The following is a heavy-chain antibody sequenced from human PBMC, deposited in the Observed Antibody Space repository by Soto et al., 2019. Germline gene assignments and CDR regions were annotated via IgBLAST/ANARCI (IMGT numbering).Heavy chain of an antibody. CDR1: GYTFTSYG. CDR2: ISAYNGNT. J-gene: IGHJ5*02. V-gene: IGHV1-18*01. CDR3: ARDFGDIVVVPAAIAGRWFDP. D-gene: IGHD2-2*01. Sequence: VASVKVSCKASGYTFTSYGISWVRQAPGQGLEWMGWISAYNGNTNYAQKLQGRVTMTTDTSTSTAYMELRSLRSDDTAVYYCARDFGDIVVVPAAIAGRWFDPWGQGTLVTVSS.